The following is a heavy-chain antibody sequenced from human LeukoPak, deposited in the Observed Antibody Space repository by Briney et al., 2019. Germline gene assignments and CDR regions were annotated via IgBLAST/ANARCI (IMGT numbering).Heavy chain of an antibody. CDR2: IWYDGSNK. Sequence: GGSLRLSCAASGFTFSSYGMHWVRQAPGKGLEWVAVIWYDGSNKYFADSVKGRFTISRDNSKNTLYLQMNSLRAEDTAVYYCARGNYYDSSGYFDYWGQGTLVTVSS. J-gene: IGHJ4*02. V-gene: IGHV3-33*01. D-gene: IGHD3-22*01. CDR1: GFTFSSYG. CDR3: ARGNYYDSSGYFDY.